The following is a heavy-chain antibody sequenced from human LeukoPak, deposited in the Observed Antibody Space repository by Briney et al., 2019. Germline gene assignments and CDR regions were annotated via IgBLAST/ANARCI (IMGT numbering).Heavy chain of an antibody. J-gene: IGHJ6*02. Sequence: ASVKVSCKASGYTFTSYGISWVRQAPGQGLEWMGGIIPIFGTANYAQKFQGRVTITADESTSTAYMELSSLRSEDTAVYYCARDRVEDCSGGSCYGEGMDVWGQGTTVTVSS. CDR1: GYTFTSYG. D-gene: IGHD2-15*01. CDR2: IIPIFGTA. V-gene: IGHV1-69*13. CDR3: ARDRVEDCSGGSCYGEGMDV.